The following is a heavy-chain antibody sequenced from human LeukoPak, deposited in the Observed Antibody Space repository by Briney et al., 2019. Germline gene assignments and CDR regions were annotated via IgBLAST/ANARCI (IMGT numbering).Heavy chain of an antibody. J-gene: IGHJ6*03. D-gene: IGHD5-12*01. Sequence: GGSLRLSCAASTFTFTTYSMIWVRQAAGKGLEWVSSISSTSSYIYYADSVRGRFTISRDNAKNSLYLQMNSLRAEDTAVYYCATGYSAPKRSYFYYMDVWGKGTTVTVSS. CDR1: TFTFTTYS. CDR3: ATGYSAPKRSYFYYMDV. V-gene: IGHV3-21*01. CDR2: ISSTSSYI.